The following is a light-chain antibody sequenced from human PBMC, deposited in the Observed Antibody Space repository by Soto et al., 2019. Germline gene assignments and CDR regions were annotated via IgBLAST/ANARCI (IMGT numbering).Light chain of an antibody. CDR2: GAS. CDR1: QSVSSNF. CDR3: QQFATSPLT. V-gene: IGKV3-20*01. J-gene: IGKJ4*01. Sequence: EIVLTQSPGTLSLSPGERATLSCRASQSVSSNFLAWYQEKPGQAPRLLIYGASSRATGITDRFSGSGSGTDFTLTISRLEPEDFAVYYCQQFATSPLTFGGGTKVDI.